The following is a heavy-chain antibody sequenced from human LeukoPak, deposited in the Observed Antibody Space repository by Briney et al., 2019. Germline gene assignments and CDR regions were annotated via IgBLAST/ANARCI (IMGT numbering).Heavy chain of an antibody. Sequence: ASVKVSCKASGGTFSSYAISWVRQAPGQGLEWMGGINPNSGGTNYAQKFQGRVTMTWDTSISTAYMELSSLRSDDTAVYYCASSYQKYDYVWGSYRQPYYFDYWGQGTLVTVSS. D-gene: IGHD3-16*02. J-gene: IGHJ4*02. CDR2: INPNSGGT. CDR1: GGTFSSYA. V-gene: IGHV1-2*02. CDR3: ASSYQKYDYVWGSYRQPYYFDY.